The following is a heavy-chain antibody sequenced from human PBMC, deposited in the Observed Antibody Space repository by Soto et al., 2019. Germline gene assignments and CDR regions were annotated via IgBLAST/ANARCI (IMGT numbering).Heavy chain of an antibody. CDR3: VRDDAYEDNGFDH. J-gene: IGHJ5*02. CDR1: GFTFRSYA. Sequence: GGSLRLSCAASGFTFRSYAMSLVRQAPGKGLEWVSGISGSGGSTYYADSVKGRFTISRDNSRNTLYLQMDSLRADDTAVYYCVRDDAYEDNGFDHWGQGTLVTVSS. V-gene: IGHV3-23*01. D-gene: IGHD2-21*01. CDR2: ISGSGGST.